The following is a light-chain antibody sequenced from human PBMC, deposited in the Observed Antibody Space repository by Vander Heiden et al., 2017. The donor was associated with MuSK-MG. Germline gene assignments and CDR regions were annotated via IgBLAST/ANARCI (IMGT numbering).Light chain of an antibody. CDR2: DAS. J-gene: IGKJ1*01. V-gene: IGKV3-11*01. CDR3: QQHSNSWT. Sequence: IVFTQSPATLSLSPGERATLSCRASQSVSRYLAWYQHKPGQAPRLLIYDASNRATGIPARFSGSGSGTDFTLTISRLEPEDFAVYYCQQHSNSWTFGQGTKVEIK. CDR1: QSVSRY.